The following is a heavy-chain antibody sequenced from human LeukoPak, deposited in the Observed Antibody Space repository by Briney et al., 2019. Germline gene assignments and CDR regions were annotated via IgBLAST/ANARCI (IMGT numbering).Heavy chain of an antibody. CDR1: GFTFSSYW. D-gene: IGHD3-10*01. V-gene: IGHV3-7*01. CDR2: IKQDGSNK. Sequence: PGGSLRLSCAASGFTFSSYWMSWVRQAPGKGLEWVANIKQDGSNKYYVDSVKGRFTISRDNSKDTLYLQMNSLRAEDTAVYHCARDGDGSGSDLDYWGQGTLVTVSS. J-gene: IGHJ4*02. CDR3: ARDGDGSGSDLDY.